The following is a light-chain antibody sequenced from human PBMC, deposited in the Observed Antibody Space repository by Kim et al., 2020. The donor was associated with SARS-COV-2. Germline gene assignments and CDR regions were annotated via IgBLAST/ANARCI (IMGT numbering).Light chain of an antibody. J-gene: IGKJ2*01. V-gene: IGKV1-5*03. CDR3: QYYNNYPYT. CDR2: TAS. CDR1: QSLSKW. Sequence: SASVGDGVTIACRASQSLSKWVAWYQQKSGEAPKLLIHTASTLQHGVPSRFRGSGSGTEFALTISSLQPDDFATYYCQYYNNYPYTFGQGTKLEI.